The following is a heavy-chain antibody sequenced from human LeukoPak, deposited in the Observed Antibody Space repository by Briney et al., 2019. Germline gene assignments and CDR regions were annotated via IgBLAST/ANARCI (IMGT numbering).Heavy chain of an antibody. D-gene: IGHD5-24*01. J-gene: IGHJ5*02. V-gene: IGHV4-30-4*08. CDR1: GGSISSGDYY. CDR2: IYYSGST. Sequence: SQTLSLTCTVSGGSISSGDYYWSWIRQPPGKGLEWIGYIYYSGSTYYNPSLKNRVTISVDTSKNQFSLKLSSVTAADTAVYYCAREEMATRNWFDPWGQGTLVTVSS. CDR3: AREEMATRNWFDP.